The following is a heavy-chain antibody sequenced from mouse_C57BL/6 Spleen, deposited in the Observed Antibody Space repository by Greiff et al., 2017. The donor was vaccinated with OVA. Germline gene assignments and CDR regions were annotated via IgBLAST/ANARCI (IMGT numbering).Heavy chain of an antibody. V-gene: IGHV3-8*01. CDR2: ISYSGST. CDR3: ARKGLYYSNYGWYFDV. D-gene: IGHD2-5*01. CDR1: GYSITSDY. J-gene: IGHJ1*03. Sequence: DVKLQESGPGLAKPSQTLSLTCSVTGYSITSDYWNWIRKFPGNKLEYMGYISYSGSTYYNPSLKSRISITRDTSKNQYYLQLNSVTTEDTATYYCARKGLYYSNYGWYFDVWGTGTTVTVSS.